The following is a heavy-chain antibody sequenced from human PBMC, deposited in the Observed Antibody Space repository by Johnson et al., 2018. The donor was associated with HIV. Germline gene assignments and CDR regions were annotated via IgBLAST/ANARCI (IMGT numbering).Heavy chain of an antibody. Sequence: VVPPCRSPIYFSAASVFTFNSYATPCVRQAPGNGLELVAVISYDGSEKYFADSVKGRFAISRDISKNTLYLQMNSLRAEDTAVYYCARGSRYTYDNDDAYLLHAFDFWGQGTKVTVSS. D-gene: IGHD3-22*01. CDR2: ISYDGSEK. V-gene: IGHV3-30*09. CDR1: VFTFNSYA. J-gene: IGHJ3*01. CDR3: ARGSRYTYDNDDAYLLHAFDF.